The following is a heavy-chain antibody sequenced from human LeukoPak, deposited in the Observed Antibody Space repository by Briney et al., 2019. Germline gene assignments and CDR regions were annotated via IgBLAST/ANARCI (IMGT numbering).Heavy chain of an antibody. J-gene: IGHJ5*02. D-gene: IGHD3-10*01. CDR2: ISGSGGST. Sequence: GGSLRLSCAASGFTFSSYALSWVRQAPGKGLEWVSAISGSGGSTYYADSVKGRFTISRDNAKNSLYLQMNSLRADDTAVYFCARVPSGSGSYLWWFDPWGQGTLVTVSS. CDR1: GFTFSSYA. CDR3: ARVPSGSGSYLWWFDP. V-gene: IGHV3-23*01.